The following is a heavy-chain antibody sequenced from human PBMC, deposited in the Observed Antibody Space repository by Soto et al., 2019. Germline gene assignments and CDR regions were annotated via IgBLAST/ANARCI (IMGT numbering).Heavy chain of an antibody. V-gene: IGHV3-48*01. Sequence: GGSLRLSCAASGFTFSSYSMNWVRQAPGKGLEWVSYISSSSSTIYYADSVKGRFTISRDNAKNSLYLQMNSLRAEDTAVYYCARGRTGSITIFGVAKTTNWFDPWGQGTLVTVSS. J-gene: IGHJ5*02. D-gene: IGHD3-3*01. CDR1: GFTFSSYS. CDR2: ISSSSSTI. CDR3: ARGRTGSITIFGVAKTTNWFDP.